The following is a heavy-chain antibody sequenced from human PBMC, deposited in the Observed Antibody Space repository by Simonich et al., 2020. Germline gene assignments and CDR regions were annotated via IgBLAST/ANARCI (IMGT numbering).Heavy chain of an antibody. CDR1: GFTFSSYW. CDR3: ARDREVYGSGSYYNY. CDR2: KKKDGSEK. V-gene: IGHV3-7*01. J-gene: IGHJ4*02. D-gene: IGHD3-10*01. Sequence: EVQLVESGGGLVQPGGSLRLSCAASGFTFSSYWMSWVRQAPGKGLEWVDKKKKDGSEKYNVDSVKGRFTISRDNAKNSLYLQMNSLRAEDTAVYYCARDREVYGSGSYYNYWGQGTLVTVSS.